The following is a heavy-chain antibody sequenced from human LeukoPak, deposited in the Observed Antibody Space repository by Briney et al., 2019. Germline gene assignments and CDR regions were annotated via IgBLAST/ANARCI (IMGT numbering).Heavy chain of an antibody. CDR1: GYTFTSYD. D-gene: IGHD5-18*01. CDR3: ARDAWIQLWARYGMDV. J-gene: IGHJ6*02. V-gene: IGHV1-8*01. Sequence: GASVKVSCKASGYTFTSYDINWVRQATGQGLEWMGWMNPNSGNTGYAQKFQGRVTMTRNTSISTAYMELSSLRSEDTAVYYCARDAWIQLWARYGMDVWGQGTTVTVSS. CDR2: MNPNSGNT.